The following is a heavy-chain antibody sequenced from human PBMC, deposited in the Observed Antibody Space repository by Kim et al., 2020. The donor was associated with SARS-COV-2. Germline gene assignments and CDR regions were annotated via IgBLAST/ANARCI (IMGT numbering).Heavy chain of an antibody. CDR2: ISGSGGST. Sequence: GGSLRLSCAASGFTFSSYAMSWVRQAPGKGLEWVSAISGSGGSTYYADSVTGRFTISRDNSKNTLYLQMNSLRAEDTAVYYCAKGRYFDWYEGLFDYWGQGTLVTVSS. J-gene: IGHJ4*02. CDR1: GFTFSSYA. D-gene: IGHD3-9*01. CDR3: AKGRYFDWYEGLFDY. V-gene: IGHV3-23*01.